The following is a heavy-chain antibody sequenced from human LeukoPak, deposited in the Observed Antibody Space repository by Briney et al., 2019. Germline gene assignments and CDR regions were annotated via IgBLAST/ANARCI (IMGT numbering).Heavy chain of an antibody. CDR1: GGSFSGYY. D-gene: IGHD5-24*01. V-gene: IGHV4-34*01. Sequence: SETLSLTCAVYGGSFSGYYWSWIRQPPGKGLEWIGEINHSGSTNYNPSLKSRVTISVDASKNQFSLKLSSVTAADTAVYYCARGSERWLQFRLYYFDYWGQGTLVTVSS. CDR3: ARGSERWLQFRLYYFDY. CDR2: INHSGST. J-gene: IGHJ4*02.